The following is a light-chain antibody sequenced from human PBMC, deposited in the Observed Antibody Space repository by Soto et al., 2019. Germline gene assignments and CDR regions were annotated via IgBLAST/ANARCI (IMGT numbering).Light chain of an antibody. V-gene: IGKV3-20*01. CDR3: QQYGSSPWT. Sequence: VLTQSPGTLSLSPGERTTLSCRASQTVRNNYLAWYQQKPGQAPRFLIYDASSRATGIPDRFSGGGSGTDFTLTISRLEPEDFAVYYCQQYGSSPWTFGQGTKVDI. CDR1: QTVRNNY. CDR2: DAS. J-gene: IGKJ1*01.